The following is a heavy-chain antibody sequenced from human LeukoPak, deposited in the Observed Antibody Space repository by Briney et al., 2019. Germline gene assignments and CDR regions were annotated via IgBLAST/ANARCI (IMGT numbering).Heavy chain of an antibody. CDR1: GLTFDDYG. J-gene: IGHJ3*02. V-gene: IGHV3-20*04. CDR3: ARGYDFWSGSHDAFDI. CDR2: VNWNGGST. Sequence: GGSLRLSCAASGLTFDDYGMSWVRQAPGKGLAWVSGVNWNGGSTGNADSVKGRFTISRDNAKNSLYLQMNSLRAEDTALYYCARGYDFWSGSHDAFDIWGQGTMVTVSS. D-gene: IGHD3-3*01.